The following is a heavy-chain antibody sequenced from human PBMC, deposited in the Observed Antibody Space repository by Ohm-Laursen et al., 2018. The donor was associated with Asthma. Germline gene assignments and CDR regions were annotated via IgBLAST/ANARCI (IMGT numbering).Heavy chain of an antibody. D-gene: IGHD6-19*01. J-gene: IGHJ4*02. CDR1: GFTFSSYA. Sequence: SLRLSCSASGFTFSSYAMHWVRQAPGKGLEWVAVISYDGSNKYYADSVKGRFTISRDNSKNTLYLQMNSLRAEDTAVYYCARSSSGLDYWGQGTLVTVSS. CDR2: ISYDGSNK. CDR3: ARSSSGLDY. V-gene: IGHV3-30-3*01.